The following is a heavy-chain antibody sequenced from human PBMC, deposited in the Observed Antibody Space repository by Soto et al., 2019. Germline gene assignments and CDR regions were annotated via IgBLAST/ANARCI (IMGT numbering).Heavy chain of an antibody. J-gene: IGHJ3*02. CDR3: AQCSGWYDAFHI. D-gene: IGHD6-19*01. V-gene: IGHV4-4*02. CDR1: GGSVGRSNL. Sequence: QVPLEDAGPRLGKPSGTLALTCAVSGGSVGRSNLWGWVPQPPGKGLEWVGEMFHSGVTNYNPSLESRATISVDKSKNQFSLNLTSVTAADTAVYFCAQCSGWYDAFHIWGQGTVVTVSA. CDR2: MFHSGVT.